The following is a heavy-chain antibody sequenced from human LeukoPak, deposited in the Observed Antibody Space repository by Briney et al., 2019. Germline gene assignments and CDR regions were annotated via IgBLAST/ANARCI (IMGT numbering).Heavy chain of an antibody. D-gene: IGHD3-16*01. V-gene: IGHV1-18*01. CDR2: ISPYNGNT. CDR3: ARDNDSRDPPHFDY. Sequence: GASVKVSCKASGYTFTSYGISWVRQAPGQGLEWMGWISPYNGNTIYAQRLQGRVTMTTDTSTSTAYMELRSLRSDDTAVYYCARDNDSRDPPHFDYWGQGTLVTVSS. J-gene: IGHJ4*02. CDR1: GYTFTSYG.